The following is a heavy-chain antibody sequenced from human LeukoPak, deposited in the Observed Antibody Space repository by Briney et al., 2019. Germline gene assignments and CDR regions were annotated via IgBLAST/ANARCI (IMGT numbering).Heavy chain of an antibody. V-gene: IGHV4-39*01. D-gene: IGHD3-10*01. Sequence: PPETLSLTCTVSGGSINSSAYFWGWIRQPPGKGLEWIASVFYNGTTYYDPSLKSRVTISVDTSKNQFSLNLTSVTAADTAMYYCARLTRRGSGSRSYYSYWGQGTLVTVSS. CDR3: ARLTRRGSGSRSYYSY. J-gene: IGHJ4*02. CDR1: GGSINSSAYF. CDR2: VFYNGTT.